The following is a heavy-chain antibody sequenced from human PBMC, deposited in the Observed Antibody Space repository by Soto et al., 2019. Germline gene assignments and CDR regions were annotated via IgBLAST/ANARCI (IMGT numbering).Heavy chain of an antibody. CDR1: GFTVSSNY. Sequence: GGSLRLSCAASGFTVSSNYMSWVRQAPGKGLEWVSVIYSGGSTYYADSAKGRFTISRDNSKNTLYLQMNSLRAEDTAVYYCARDLRIAARRDYYYYYYMDVWGKGTTVTVSS. D-gene: IGHD6-6*01. V-gene: IGHV3-66*01. CDR3: ARDLRIAARRDYYYYYYMDV. CDR2: IYSGGST. J-gene: IGHJ6*03.